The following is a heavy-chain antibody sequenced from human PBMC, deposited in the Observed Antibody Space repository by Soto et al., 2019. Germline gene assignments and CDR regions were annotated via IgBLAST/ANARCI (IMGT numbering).Heavy chain of an antibody. J-gene: IGHJ5*02. CDR1: GGSISSSNW. CDR3: ARDRTTFDSSGINWFDP. Sequence: PSETLSLTCAVSGGSISSSNWWSWVRQPPGKGLEWIGEIYHSGSTNYNPSLKSRVTISVDKSKNQFSLKLSSVTAADTAVYYCARDRTTFDSSGINWFDPWGQGTLVTVSS. D-gene: IGHD3-22*01. CDR2: IYHSGST. V-gene: IGHV4-4*02.